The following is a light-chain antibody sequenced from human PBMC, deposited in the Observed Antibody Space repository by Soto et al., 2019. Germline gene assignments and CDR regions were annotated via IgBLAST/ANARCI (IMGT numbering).Light chain of an antibody. V-gene: IGKV1-8*01. Sequence: IQMTQSPSSLSASVGDRVTITCRASQGISSYLAWYQQKPGKAPKLLIYAASTLQSGVPSRFSGSGSGTDFTLTISCLQSEDFATYYCQQYYSYPITFGQGTKVDIK. J-gene: IGKJ1*01. CDR2: AAS. CDR1: QGISSY. CDR3: QQYYSYPIT.